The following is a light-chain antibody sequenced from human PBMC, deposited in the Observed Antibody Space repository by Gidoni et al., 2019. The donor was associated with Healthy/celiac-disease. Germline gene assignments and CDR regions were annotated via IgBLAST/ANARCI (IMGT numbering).Light chain of an antibody. CDR2: AAS. Sequence: DIQLTHSPSSLSASVGDRVTITCRASQSISSYLNWYQQKPGKAPKILIYAASSLQSGFPSRFSGSGSGTDFTLTISSLQPEDFATYYCQQSYSTPQLTFGGXTKVEIK. CDR3: QQSYSTPQLT. V-gene: IGKV1-39*01. J-gene: IGKJ4*01. CDR1: QSISSY.